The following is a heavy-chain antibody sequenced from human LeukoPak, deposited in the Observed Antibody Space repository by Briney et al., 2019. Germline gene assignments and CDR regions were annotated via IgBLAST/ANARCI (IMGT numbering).Heavy chain of an antibody. CDR3: AKEVAVAGTNAWGDY. Sequence: GGSLRLSCAASGFTFSSYGMHWVRQAPGKGLEWVAVISYDGSNKYYADSVKGRFTISRDNSKNTLYLQMNSLRAEDTAVYYCAKEVAVAGTNAWGDYWGQGTLVTVSS. J-gene: IGHJ4*02. CDR2: ISYDGSNK. D-gene: IGHD6-19*01. V-gene: IGHV3-30*18. CDR1: GFTFSSYG.